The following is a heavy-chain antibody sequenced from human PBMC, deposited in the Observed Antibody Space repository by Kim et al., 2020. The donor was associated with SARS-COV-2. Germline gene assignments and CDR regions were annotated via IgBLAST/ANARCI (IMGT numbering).Heavy chain of an antibody. CDR1: GFTFDDYA. CDR2: ISWNSGSI. J-gene: IGHJ5*02. CDR3: AKVTNYYGSGSIGWFDP. V-gene: IGHV3-9*01. Sequence: GGSLRLSCAASGFTFDDYAMHWVRQAPGKGLEWVSGISWNSGSIGYADSVKGRFTISRDNAKNSLYLQMNSLRAEDTALYYCAKVTNYYGSGSIGWFDP. D-gene: IGHD3-10*01.